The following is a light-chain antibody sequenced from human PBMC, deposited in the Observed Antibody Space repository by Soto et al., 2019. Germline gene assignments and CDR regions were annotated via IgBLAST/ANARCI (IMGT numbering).Light chain of an antibody. V-gene: IGKV4-1*01. CDR2: WAS. Sequence: DIVMTQSPDSLAVSLGERATINCKSSQSVLYSSNNKNYLAWYQQKPGQAPKLLIYWASTRESGVPDRFSGSRSRTDFTLTISSLQAEDVAVYYCQQYYSTPRTFGGGTKVEIK. J-gene: IGKJ4*01. CDR1: QSVLYSSNNKNY. CDR3: QQYYSTPRT.